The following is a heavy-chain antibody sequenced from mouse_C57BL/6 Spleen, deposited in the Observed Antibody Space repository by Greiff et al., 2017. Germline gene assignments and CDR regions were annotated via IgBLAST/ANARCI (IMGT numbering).Heavy chain of an antibody. V-gene: IGHV1-81*01. CDR2: IYPRSGNT. CDR1: GYTFTSYG. Sequence: QVQLQQSGAELARPGASVKLSCKASGYTFTSYGISWVKQRTGQGLEWIGEIYPRSGNTYYNEKFKGKATLTADKSSSTAYMELRSLTSEDSAVXFCAKYSNYGYFDVWGTGTTVTVSS. CDR3: AKYSNYGYFDV. J-gene: IGHJ1*03. D-gene: IGHD2-5*01.